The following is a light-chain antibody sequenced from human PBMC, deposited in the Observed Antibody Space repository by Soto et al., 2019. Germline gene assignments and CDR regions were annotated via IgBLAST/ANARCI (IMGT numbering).Light chain of an antibody. CDR3: LQDYSFPRT. V-gene: IGKV1-6*02. Sequence: AIQVTQSPSSLSTSVGDRVTITCRASQGIRNDLSWYQQKPGKAPKLLIYAASSLQSGVPSRFSGSGSGTDFTLTISSLQPEEFATYYCLQDYSFPRTFGGGTKVDIK. CDR1: QGIRND. J-gene: IGKJ4*01. CDR2: AAS.